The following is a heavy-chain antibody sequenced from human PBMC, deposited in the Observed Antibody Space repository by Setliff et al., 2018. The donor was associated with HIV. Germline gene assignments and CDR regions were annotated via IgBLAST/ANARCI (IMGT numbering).Heavy chain of an antibody. CDR1: GYTSTSYD. Sequence: GASVKVSCKASGYTSTSYDINWVRQATGQGLEWMGWMNHDSGNTGSAQNFQGRLTITADDSTRTVYMELNSLGSGDTAVYYCARGGVRGYSYGEAFDIWGQGTLVTVSS. CDR2: MNHDSGNT. J-gene: IGHJ3*02. CDR3: ARGGVRGYSYGEAFDI. V-gene: IGHV1-8*01. D-gene: IGHD5-18*01.